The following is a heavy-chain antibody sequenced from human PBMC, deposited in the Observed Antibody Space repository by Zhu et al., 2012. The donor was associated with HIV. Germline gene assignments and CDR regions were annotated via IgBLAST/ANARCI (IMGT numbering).Heavy chain of an antibody. V-gene: IGHV4-38-2*01. J-gene: IGHJ4*02. CDR1: GYSISSGYY. Sequence: QVQLQESGPGLVKPSETLSLTCAVSGYSISSGYYWGWIRQPPGKGLEWIGSIYHSGSTYYNPSLKSRVTISVDTSKNQFSLKLSSVTAADTAVYYCARRTLGGYCSGGSCQFDYVGPGEPW. CDR3: ARRTLGGYCSGGSCQFDY. CDR2: IYHSGST. D-gene: IGHD2-15*01.